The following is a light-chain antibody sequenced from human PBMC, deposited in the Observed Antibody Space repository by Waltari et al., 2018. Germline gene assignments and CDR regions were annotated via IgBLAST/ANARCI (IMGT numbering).Light chain of an antibody. V-gene: IGKV2-28*01. J-gene: IGKJ3*01. CDR2: LGS. CDR1: QSLLHSNGYNY. CDR3: IQALQTPLT. Sequence: DNVMTQSPLSLPVTPGEPASISCRSSQSLLHSNGYNYLDWYLQKPGQSPQLLIYLGSNRASGVPDRFSGSGSGTDFTLKISRVEAEDVGVYYCIQALQTPLTFGPGTNVDIK.